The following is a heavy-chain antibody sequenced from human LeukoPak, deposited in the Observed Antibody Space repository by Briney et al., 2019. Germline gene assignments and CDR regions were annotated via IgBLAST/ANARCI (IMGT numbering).Heavy chain of an antibody. J-gene: IGHJ4*02. CDR2: IYYSGST. Sequence: PSETLSLTCTVSGGSISSGDYYWSWIRQPPGKGLEWIGYIYYSGSTYYNPSLKSRVTISVDTSKNQFSLKLSSVTAADTAVHYCARVLKDDFWSGYGANDYWGQGTLVTVSS. V-gene: IGHV4-30-4*08. D-gene: IGHD3-3*01. CDR1: GGSISSGDYY. CDR3: ARVLKDDFWSGYGANDY.